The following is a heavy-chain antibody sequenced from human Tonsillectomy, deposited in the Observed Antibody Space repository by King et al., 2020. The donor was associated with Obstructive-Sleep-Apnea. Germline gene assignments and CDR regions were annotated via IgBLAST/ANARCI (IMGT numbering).Heavy chain of an antibody. J-gene: IGHJ4*02. V-gene: IGHV5-51*01. Sequence: VPLVASGAAVTPPGDSLPLTCTGSGSRFPQYWIGWVRQVPGTGLESLGLIYPGASDTSYRPSFQGQVTISADPSISTVSLQWSSLKASDTAMYYCARLFESYPHYYLDYWGQGSLVTVS. CDR1: GSRFPQYW. CDR2: IYPGASDT. D-gene: IGHD1-26*01. CDR3: ARLFESYPHYYLDY.